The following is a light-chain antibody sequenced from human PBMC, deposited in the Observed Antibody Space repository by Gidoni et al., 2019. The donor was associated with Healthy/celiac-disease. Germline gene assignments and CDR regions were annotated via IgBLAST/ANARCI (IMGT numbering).Light chain of an antibody. CDR2: LGS. V-gene: IGKV2-28*01. J-gene: IGKJ3*01. Sequence: DIVMTPSPLSLPVTPGEPASISCRSSQSLLHSNGYNYLDWYLQKPGQSPQLLIYLGSNRASGVPDRFSGSGSGTDFTLKISRVEAEDVGVYYCMQALQTPPATFGPGTKVDIK. CDR3: MQALQTPPAT. CDR1: QSLLHSNGYNY.